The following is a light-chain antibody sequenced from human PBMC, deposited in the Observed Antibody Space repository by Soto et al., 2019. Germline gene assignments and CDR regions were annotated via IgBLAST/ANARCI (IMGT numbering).Light chain of an antibody. Sequence: EIVLTQSPGTLSLSPGEGATLSCRASQDVDNNFLAWYQQRPGQAPRLLIYASSSRATGNPDRFSGSGSGTDFTLTISRVGPEDIAVYFCHQYYSSITFGGGTKVEVK. CDR2: ASS. CDR3: HQYYSSIT. CDR1: QDVDNNF. V-gene: IGKV3-20*01. J-gene: IGKJ4*01.